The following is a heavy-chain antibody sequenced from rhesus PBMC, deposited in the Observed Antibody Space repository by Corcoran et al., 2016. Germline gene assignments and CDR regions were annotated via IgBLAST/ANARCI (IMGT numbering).Heavy chain of an antibody. CDR2: MSYTGGSK. J-gene: IGHJ4*01. V-gene: IGHV3S18*01. D-gene: IGHD1-44*02. Sequence: EVQLVESGGGLAKPGGSLRLSCAASGFSFSDYYMYWVRQAPGKGMEWVAGMSYTGGSKYYADYVKGRFTISRENAKNTLYLQMDSLRAEDTAVYYCARVGYSGSYFGDYWGQGVLVTVSS. CDR3: ARVGYSGSYFGDY. CDR1: GFSFSDYY.